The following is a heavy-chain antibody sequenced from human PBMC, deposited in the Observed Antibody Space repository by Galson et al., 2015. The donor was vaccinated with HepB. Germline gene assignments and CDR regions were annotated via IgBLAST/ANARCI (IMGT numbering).Heavy chain of an antibody. CDR3: ARAILPVSTIYVDP. CDR2: ISSRGDNT. Sequence: SLRLSCAAYGFIFSSYAMSWVRQAPGKGLEWVSAISSRGDNTYYADAVKGRFTISRDNPKNTLYLQMNSLRVEDTALYYCARAILPVSTIYVDPWGQGTLVSVSS. D-gene: IGHD5/OR15-5a*01. V-gene: IGHV3-23*01. J-gene: IGHJ5*02. CDR1: GFIFSSYA.